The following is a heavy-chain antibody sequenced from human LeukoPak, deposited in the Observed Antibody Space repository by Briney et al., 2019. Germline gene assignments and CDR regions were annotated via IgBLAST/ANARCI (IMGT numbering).Heavy chain of an antibody. CDR2: IRYDGSNK. V-gene: IGHV3-30*02. J-gene: IGHJ3*01. CDR3: AKDAPIVVVPAATGIDAFDL. CDR1: GFTFSSYG. Sequence: GGSLRLSCAASGFTFSSYGMPWVRQAPGKGLEWVACIRYDGSNKYYADSVKGRFTIYRYNSKNTLDLQINSLRADDTAVYYCAKDAPIVVVPAATGIDAFDLWAQGTMLPVSS. D-gene: IGHD2-2*01.